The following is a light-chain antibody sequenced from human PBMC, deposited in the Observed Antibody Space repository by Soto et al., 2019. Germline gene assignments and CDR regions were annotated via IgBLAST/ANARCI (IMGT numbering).Light chain of an antibody. CDR3: QQSYSSPPT. CDR1: HSISNH. J-gene: IGKJ1*01. V-gene: IGKV1-39*01. Sequence: TQSPSSLSASVEDRVIITCRASHSISNHLNWYQQKPGKAPKLLIFAASSLQSGVPSRFSGSRSEPDFTLTISSLQPEDFATYYCQQSYSSPPTFGQGTKVDIK. CDR2: AAS.